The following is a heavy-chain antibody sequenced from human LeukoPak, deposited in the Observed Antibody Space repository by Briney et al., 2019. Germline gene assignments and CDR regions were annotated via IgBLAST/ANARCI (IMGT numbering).Heavy chain of an antibody. CDR1: GYTFTSYG. CDR2: ISAYNGNT. Sequence: ASAKVSCKASGYTFTSYGISWVRQAPGQGLEWMGWISAYNGNTNYAQKLQGRVTMTTDTSTSTAYMELRSLRSDDTAVYYCARVRHYYDSSGYYYYGMDVWGQGTTVTVSS. J-gene: IGHJ6*02. V-gene: IGHV1-18*01. CDR3: ARVRHYYDSSGYYYYGMDV. D-gene: IGHD3-22*01.